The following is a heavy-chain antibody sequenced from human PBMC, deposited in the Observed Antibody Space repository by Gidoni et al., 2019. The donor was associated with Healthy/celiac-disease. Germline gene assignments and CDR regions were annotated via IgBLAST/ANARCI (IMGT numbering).Heavy chain of an antibody. CDR3: ARDVKVAGYNWFDP. CDR2: IKQDGSEK. Sequence: EVQLVESGGGLVQPGGSLRLSCAASGFSFSSYWMSWVRQAPGKGLEWVANIKQDGSEKYYVDSVKGRFTISRDNAKNSLYLQMNSLRAEDTAVYYCARDVKVAGYNWFDPWGQGTLVTVSS. V-gene: IGHV3-7*01. CDR1: GFSFSSYW. D-gene: IGHD6-19*01. J-gene: IGHJ5*02.